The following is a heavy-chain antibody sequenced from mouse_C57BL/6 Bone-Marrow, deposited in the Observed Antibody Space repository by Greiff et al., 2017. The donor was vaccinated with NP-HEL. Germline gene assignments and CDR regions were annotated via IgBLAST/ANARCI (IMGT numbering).Heavy chain of an antibody. Sequence: VQLQQPGAELVMPGASVKLSCKASGYTFTSSWMHWVKQRPGQGLEWIGEIDPSDSYTNYNQKFKGKSTLTVDKSSSTAYMQLSSLTSEDSAVYYCARLGDGYFDYWGQGTTLTVSS. D-gene: IGHD2-3*01. CDR2: IDPSDSYT. CDR3: ARLGDGYFDY. CDR1: GYTFTSSW. V-gene: IGHV1-69*01. J-gene: IGHJ2*01.